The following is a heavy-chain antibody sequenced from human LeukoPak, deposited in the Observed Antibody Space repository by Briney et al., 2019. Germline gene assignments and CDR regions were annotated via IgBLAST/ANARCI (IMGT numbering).Heavy chain of an antibody. D-gene: IGHD6-13*01. CDR2: IYYSGST. CDR1: GGSISSGSYY. J-gene: IGHJ4*02. V-gene: IGHV4-61*01. Sequence: PSQTLSLTCTVSGGSISSGSYYWSWIRQPPGKGLEWIGYIYYSGSTNYNPSLKSRVTISVDTSKNQFSLKLSSVTAADTAVYYCARGDGSSWFDYWGQGTLVTVSS. CDR3: ARGDGSSWFDY.